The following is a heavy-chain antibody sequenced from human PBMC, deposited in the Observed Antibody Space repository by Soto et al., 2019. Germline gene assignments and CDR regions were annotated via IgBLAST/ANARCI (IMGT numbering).Heavy chain of an antibody. CDR1: GYSFTSYW. J-gene: IGHJ5*02. Sequence: GESLKISCKGSGYSFTSYWIGWVRQMPGKGLEWMGIIYPGDSDTRYSPSFQGQVTISADKSISTAYLQWSSLKASDTAMYYCARADYYGSGSNNWFDPWGQGTLVTVSS. CDR3: ARADYYGSGSNNWFDP. V-gene: IGHV5-51*01. D-gene: IGHD3-10*01. CDR2: IYPGDSDT.